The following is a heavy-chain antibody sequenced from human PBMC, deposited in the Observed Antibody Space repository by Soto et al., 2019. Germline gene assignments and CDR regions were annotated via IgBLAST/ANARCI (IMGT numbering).Heavy chain of an antibody. V-gene: IGHV1-69*02. D-gene: IGHD2-21*02. CDR2: IIPVLGVT. Sequence: QVQLVQSGAEVRKPGSSVEVSCMASGSTFSSYTVNWVRQAPGQGLEWIGRIIPVLGVTHYARRFQGRVTITADRSRNAAYIGLTSLTTEDTAVYYCASRRYCGVDCYNKFYYGMDVWGQGATVTVSS. CDR1: GSTFSSYT. CDR3: ASRRYCGVDCYNKFYYGMDV. J-gene: IGHJ6*02.